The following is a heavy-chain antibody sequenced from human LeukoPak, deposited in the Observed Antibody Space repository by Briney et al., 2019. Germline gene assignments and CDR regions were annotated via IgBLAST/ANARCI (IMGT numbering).Heavy chain of an antibody. J-gene: IGHJ4*01. V-gene: IGHV3-64D*06. Sequence: GGSLRLSCSASGFPFSTLGMHWVRQAPGKGLEHVSTIGSDGSGTYYADSVKDRFIISRDNSKNALYLQMSSLRPEDTAVYYCVSPVFINFWGQGTLVTVSS. CDR2: IGSDGSGT. CDR3: VSPVFINF. CDR1: GFPFSTLG. D-gene: IGHD1-14*01.